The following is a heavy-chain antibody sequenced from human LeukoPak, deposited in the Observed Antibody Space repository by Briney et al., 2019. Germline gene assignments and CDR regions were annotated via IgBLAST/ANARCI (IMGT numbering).Heavy chain of an antibody. Sequence: GGSLRLSCAASGYTFSSYAMSWVRQAPGKGLEWVSAISGSGGSTYYADSVKGRFTISRDNSKNTLYLQMNSLRAEDTAVYYCAKVEDIVVVAPDYWGQGTLVTVSS. V-gene: IGHV3-23*01. CDR1: GYTFSSYA. CDR3: AKVEDIVVVAPDY. J-gene: IGHJ4*02. CDR2: ISGSGGST. D-gene: IGHD2-15*01.